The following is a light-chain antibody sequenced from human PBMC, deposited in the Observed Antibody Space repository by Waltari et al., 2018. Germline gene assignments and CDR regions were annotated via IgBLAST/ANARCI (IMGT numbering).Light chain of an antibody. CDR2: GAS. V-gene: IGKV3-20*01. CDR1: QTVRTTY. CDR3: QQYDISPLT. J-gene: IGKJ4*01. Sequence: EIVLTQSPGTLSLSPGERATFSCRASQTVRTTYLAWYQQKPGQAPTLLTYGASSRATGIPDRFSGSRSGTDFSLTISSLEPKDFAVYYCQQYDISPLTFGGGTKVEIK.